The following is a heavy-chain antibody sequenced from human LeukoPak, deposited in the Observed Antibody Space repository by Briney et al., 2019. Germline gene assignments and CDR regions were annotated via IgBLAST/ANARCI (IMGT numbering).Heavy chain of an antibody. D-gene: IGHD1-14*01. J-gene: IGHJ4*02. CDR3: ARDHEVSDIPDY. V-gene: IGHV3-7*01. CDR1: GYTFSNYW. Sequence: PGGSLRLSCADSGYTFSNYWMSWVRQAPGKGLEWVANVKQDGSEKYYVDSVKGRFTISRDNAKNSLYLQMNSLRAEDTAVYYCARDHEVSDIPDYWGQGTLVTVSS. CDR2: VKQDGSEK.